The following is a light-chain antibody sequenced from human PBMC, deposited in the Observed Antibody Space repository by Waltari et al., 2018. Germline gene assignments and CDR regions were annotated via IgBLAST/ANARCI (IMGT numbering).Light chain of an antibody. Sequence: QSALTQPASVSGTPGQSITISCTGTTSAVGNYDLVSWYPQPPGKSPKLLICEVIKRPSGVSSRFSGSKSGNTASLTISGLQAEDEADYYCCSYAGLGTYVFGSGTKVTVL. CDR2: EVI. CDR1: TSAVGNYDL. V-gene: IGLV2-23*02. J-gene: IGLJ1*01. CDR3: CSYAGLGTYV.